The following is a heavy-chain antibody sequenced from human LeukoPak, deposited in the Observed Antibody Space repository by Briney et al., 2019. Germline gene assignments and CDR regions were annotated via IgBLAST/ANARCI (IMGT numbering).Heavy chain of an antibody. CDR1: GFTFSNYA. D-gene: IGHD6-13*01. Sequence: PGGSLRLSCAASGFTFSNYAMSWVRQAPGKGLEWVSGISGSGGSTYYADSVKGRFTISRDNSRTTMYLQMNSLRADDTAVYYCAKAASSSWPSYYYGMDVWGQGTTVTVSS. CDR2: ISGSGGST. CDR3: AKAASSSWPSYYYGMDV. V-gene: IGHV3-23*01. J-gene: IGHJ6*02.